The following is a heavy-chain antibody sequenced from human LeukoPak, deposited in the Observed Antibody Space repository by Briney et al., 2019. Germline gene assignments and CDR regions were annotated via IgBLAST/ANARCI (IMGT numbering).Heavy chain of an antibody. CDR2: TIPILDTA. V-gene: IGHV1-69*13. CDR1: AGTFSSYT. D-gene: IGHD6-19*01. Sequence: RASVKVSCTASAGTFSSYTISWVRQAPGQGLEWRGGTIPILDTANYAHKSQVRVTITADESTITAYRELSSLRSEDTAVYYCARDKGGQGTAVAAQLYYYYYGMDVWGKGTTVTVSS. CDR3: ARDKGGQGTAVAAQLYYYYYGMDV. J-gene: IGHJ6*04.